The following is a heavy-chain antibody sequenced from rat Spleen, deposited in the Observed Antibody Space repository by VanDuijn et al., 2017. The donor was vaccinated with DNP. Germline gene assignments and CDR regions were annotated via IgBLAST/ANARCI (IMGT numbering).Heavy chain of an antibody. J-gene: IGHJ4*01. CDR1: GYPIISNY. V-gene: IGHV3-1*01. Sequence: EVQLQESGPGLVKPSQSLSLTCSVTGYPIISNYWGWIRKFPGNKMEWIGHISYSGSTTYNPSLKSRISITRDTSKNQFFLQLNSITTEDTATYYCARYGSSYTAMDAWGQGTSVTVSS. D-gene: IGHD1-2*01. CDR2: ISYSGST. CDR3: ARYGSSYTAMDA.